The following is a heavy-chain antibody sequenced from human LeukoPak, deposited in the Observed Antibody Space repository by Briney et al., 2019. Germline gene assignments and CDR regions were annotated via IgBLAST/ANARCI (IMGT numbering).Heavy chain of an antibody. D-gene: IGHD5-12*01. Sequence: KSSETLSLTCTVSGGSISSYYWSWIRQPPGKGLEWIGYIYYSGSTNYNPSLKSRVTISVDTSKNQFSLKLSSVTAADTAVYYCARKQALGHSGYGELDYWGQGTLVTVSS. CDR3: ARKQALGHSGYGELDY. CDR1: GGSISSYY. J-gene: IGHJ4*02. CDR2: IYYSGST. V-gene: IGHV4-59*01.